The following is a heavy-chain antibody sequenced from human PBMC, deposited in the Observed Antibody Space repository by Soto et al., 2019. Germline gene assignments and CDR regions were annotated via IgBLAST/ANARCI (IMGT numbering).Heavy chain of an antibody. CDR3: ARGFVDTAMAHFDY. Sequence: SETLSLTCAVYGLSFSGYYWSWIRQPPGKGLEWIGEINHSGSTNYNPSLKSRVTISVDTSKNQFSLKLSSVTAADTAVYYCARGFVDTAMAHFDYWGQGTLVTVSS. V-gene: IGHV4-34*01. CDR2: INHSGST. D-gene: IGHD5-18*01. J-gene: IGHJ4*02. CDR1: GLSFSGYY.